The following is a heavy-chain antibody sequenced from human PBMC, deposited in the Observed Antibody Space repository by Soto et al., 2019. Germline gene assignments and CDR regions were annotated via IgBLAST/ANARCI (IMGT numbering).Heavy chain of an antibody. V-gene: IGHV2-5*01. Sequence: SGPTLVNPTQTLTLTCPFSGFSLSTSGVGVGWIRQPPGKALEWLALIYWNDDKRYSPSLKSRLTITKDTSKNQVVLTMTNMDPVDTATYYCAHEAAAGPRRNYGMDVWGQGTTVTVSS. J-gene: IGHJ6*02. CDR1: GFSLSTSGVG. CDR3: AHEAAAGPRRNYGMDV. CDR2: IYWNDDK. D-gene: IGHD6-13*01.